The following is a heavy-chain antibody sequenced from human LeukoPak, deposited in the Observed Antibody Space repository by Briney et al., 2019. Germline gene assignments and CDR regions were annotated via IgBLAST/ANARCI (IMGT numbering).Heavy chain of an antibody. Sequence: SETLSLTCTVSGGSISRYYWTWIRQPPGKGLEWIGYIYYSGITNYNPSLKSRVTISVDTSKNQFSLNLNSVTAADTAVFYCARHPGAYDAFDIWGQGTMATVSS. D-gene: IGHD7-27*01. CDR2: IYYSGIT. CDR1: GGSISRYY. V-gene: IGHV4-59*08. J-gene: IGHJ3*02. CDR3: ARHPGAYDAFDI.